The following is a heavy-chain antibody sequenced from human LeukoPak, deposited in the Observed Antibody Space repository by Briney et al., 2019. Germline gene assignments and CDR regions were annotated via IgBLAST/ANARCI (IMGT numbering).Heavy chain of an antibody. V-gene: IGHV1-18*01. Sequence: GASVKVSCKASGYTFTSYGISWVRQAPGQGLERMGWISAYNGNTNYAQKLQGRVTMTTDTSTSTAYMELRSLRSDDTAVYYCARDHYVVVPAAMPAWWGSYYYGMDVWGQGTTVTVSS. D-gene: IGHD2-2*01. CDR1: GYTFTSYG. J-gene: IGHJ6*02. CDR3: ARDHYVVVPAAMPAWWGSYYYGMDV. CDR2: ISAYNGNT.